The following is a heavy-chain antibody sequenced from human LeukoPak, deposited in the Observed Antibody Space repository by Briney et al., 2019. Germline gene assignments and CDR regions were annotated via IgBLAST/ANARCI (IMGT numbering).Heavy chain of an antibody. CDR3: ARLRFLEWLVFDY. CDR2: ISGSGGST. Sequence: GGSLRLSCAASGFTFSSYAMSWVRHAPGKGLEWVSAISGSGGSTYYADSVKGRFTISRDNSKNTLYLQMNSLRAEDTAVYYCARLRFLEWLVFDYWGQGTLVTVSS. J-gene: IGHJ4*02. CDR1: GFTFSSYA. D-gene: IGHD3-3*01. V-gene: IGHV3-23*01.